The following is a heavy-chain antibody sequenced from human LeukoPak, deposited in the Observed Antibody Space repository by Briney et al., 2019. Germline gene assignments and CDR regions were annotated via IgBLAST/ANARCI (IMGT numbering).Heavy chain of an antibody. CDR1: GYTFTGYY. CDR3: ARDKWELLKLFDY. V-gene: IGHV1-2*02. D-gene: IGHD1-26*01. J-gene: IGHJ4*02. CDR2: INPNSGDT. Sequence: ASVKVSCKASGYTFTGYYMRWVRQAPGQGLEWMGWINPNSGDTNYAQKFQGRVTMTRDTSISTAYMELSRLRSDDTAVYYCARDKWELLKLFDYWGQGTLVTVSS.